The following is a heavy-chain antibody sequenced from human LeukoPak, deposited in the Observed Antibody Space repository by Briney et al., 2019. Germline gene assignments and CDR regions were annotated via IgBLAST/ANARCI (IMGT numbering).Heavy chain of an antibody. Sequence: PGGSLRLSCAASGFTVSSNYMNWVRQAPGKGLEWVSVIYSGGSTYYADSVKGRFTISRDNSKNTLYLQMNSLRVEDTAVYYCAREVVIFPDYYYYGMDVWGQGTTVTVSS. J-gene: IGHJ6*02. D-gene: IGHD3-9*01. V-gene: IGHV3-53*01. CDR1: GFTVSSNY. CDR3: AREVVIFPDYYYYGMDV. CDR2: IYSGGST.